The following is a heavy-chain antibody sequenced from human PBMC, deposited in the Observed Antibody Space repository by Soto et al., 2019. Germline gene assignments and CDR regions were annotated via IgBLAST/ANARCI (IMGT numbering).Heavy chain of an antibody. J-gene: IGHJ5*02. V-gene: IGHV4-4*02. CDR2: IYHSGST. CDR3: ARITYCSGGSCYSDWFDP. D-gene: IGHD2-15*01. CDR1: GGSISSSNW. Sequence: QVQLQESGPGLVKPSGTLSLTCAVSGGSISSSNWWSWVRQPPGKGLEWIGEIYHSGSTNYNPSLKSRVTISVDKSKHQFSLKLSSVTAADTAVYYCARITYCSGGSCYSDWFDPWGQGTLVTVSS.